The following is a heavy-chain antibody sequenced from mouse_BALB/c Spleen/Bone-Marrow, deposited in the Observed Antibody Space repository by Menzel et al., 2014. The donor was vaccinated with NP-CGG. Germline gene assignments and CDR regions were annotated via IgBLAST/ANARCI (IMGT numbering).Heavy chain of an antibody. CDR2: IWAGGST. CDR1: GFSLTSYG. D-gene: IGHD2-2*01. CDR3: ARDWLRRAMDY. Sequence: VKLVESGPGLVAPSQRLSITCTVSGFSLTSYGVHWVRQPPGKGLEWLGVIWAGGSTNYNSALMSRLSISKDNSKSQVFLKMNSLQTDDTAMYYCARDWLRRAMDYWGQGTSDTVSS. J-gene: IGHJ4*01. V-gene: IGHV2-9*02.